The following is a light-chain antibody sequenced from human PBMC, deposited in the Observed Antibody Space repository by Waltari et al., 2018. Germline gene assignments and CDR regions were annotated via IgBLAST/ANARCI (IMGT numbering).Light chain of an antibody. V-gene: IGKV3-11*01. Sequence: ELVLTQSPATLSLSPGERATLSCRASQSFRSHLAWYQQKPGQAPRLLIYDASSRATGIPDRFSGSGSGTDFTLTISSLEPEDFAVYYCQQRSDWRTFGQGTKVEIK. CDR3: QQRSDWRT. J-gene: IGKJ1*01. CDR1: QSFRSH. CDR2: DAS.